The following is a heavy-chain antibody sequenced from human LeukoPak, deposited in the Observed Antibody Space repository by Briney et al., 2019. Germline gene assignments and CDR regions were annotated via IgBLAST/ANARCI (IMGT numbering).Heavy chain of an antibody. Sequence: GGSLRLSCAASGFTFSTYAMTWVRQAPGKGLEWVSGIRATSGSTFYADSVQGRFTIYRDNSQNALDLQMNSLIPEDTAVYYCARASSSSLYFDLWGRGTLVTVSS. V-gene: IGHV3-23*01. J-gene: IGHJ2*01. D-gene: IGHD6-6*01. CDR2: IRATSGST. CDR1: GFTFSTYA. CDR3: ARASSSSLYFDL.